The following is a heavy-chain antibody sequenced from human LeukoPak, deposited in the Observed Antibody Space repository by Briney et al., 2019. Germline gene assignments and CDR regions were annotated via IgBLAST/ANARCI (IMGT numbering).Heavy chain of an antibody. D-gene: IGHD6-13*01. Sequence: SETLSLTCNVSGGSISSSSYYWSWIRQPPGKGLEWIGEINHSGGTNYNPSLKSRVTILIDTSKNQFSLKLNSVTAADTAMYYCARRQLPWGYAAAGRSSFDYWGQGTLVTVSS. CDR2: INHSGGT. J-gene: IGHJ4*02. CDR1: GGSISSSSYY. CDR3: ARRQLPWGYAAAGRSSFDY. V-gene: IGHV4-39*07.